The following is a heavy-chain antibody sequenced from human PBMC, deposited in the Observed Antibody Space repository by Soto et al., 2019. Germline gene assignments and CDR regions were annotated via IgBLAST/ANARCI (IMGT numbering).Heavy chain of an antibody. D-gene: IGHD3-10*01. J-gene: IGHJ5*02. V-gene: IGHV4-39*01. CDR3: ARRYYYGSGSYYFKYNWFDP. CDR2: IYYSGST. CDR1: GGSISSSSFY. Sequence: SETPSLPCTVSGGSISSSSFYWGWIRQPPRKGLEWIGSIYYSGSTYYNPSLKSRVTISVDTSKNQFSLKLSSVTAADTAVYYCARRYYYGSGSYYFKYNWFDPWGQGTLVTVSS.